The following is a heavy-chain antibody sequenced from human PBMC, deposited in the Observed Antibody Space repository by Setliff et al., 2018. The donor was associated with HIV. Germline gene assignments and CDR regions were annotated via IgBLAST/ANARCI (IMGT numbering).Heavy chain of an antibody. CDR1: GGSFSGHY. Sequence: SETLSLTCAVYGGSFSGHYWSWIRQTPGKGLEWIGDISHSGSTNYNPSLKSRVTISVDTSKNQFSLRLTSVTAADTAVYFCARGSRSPLVNKFRVTPAFDYWGQGTLVTRLL. CDR2: ISHSGST. V-gene: IGHV4-34*01. CDR3: ARGSRSPLVNKFRVTPAFDY. J-gene: IGHJ4*01. D-gene: IGHD2-21*02.